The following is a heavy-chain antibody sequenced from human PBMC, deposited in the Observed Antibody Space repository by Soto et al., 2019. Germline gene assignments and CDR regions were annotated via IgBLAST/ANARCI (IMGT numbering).Heavy chain of an antibody. CDR1: GFTFSPYA. CDR3: ARARLDTPALDY. D-gene: IGHD2-2*01. CDR2: ISYEGNKK. J-gene: IGHJ4*02. Sequence: QVQLVESGGGVVQPGRSLRLSCAASGFTFSPYAMHWVRQAPGKGLEWVAVISYEGNKKNYADSVKGRLAISRDNSRNTLYLQMNSLRAEDTAVYYWARARLDTPALDYWGQGTLVTVSS. V-gene: IGHV3-30*09.